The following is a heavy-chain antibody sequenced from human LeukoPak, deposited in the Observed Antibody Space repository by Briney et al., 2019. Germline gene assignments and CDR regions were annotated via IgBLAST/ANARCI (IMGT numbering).Heavy chain of an antibody. V-gene: IGHV3-30*18. CDR1: GFTFDDYA. CDR2: ISYDGSIK. J-gene: IGHJ4*02. CDR3: AKDPYRLGITFYYEN. Sequence: TGGSLRLSCAASGFTFDDYAMHWVRQAPGKGLEWVAVISYDGSIKYYADSVKARFTISRDNSKNTLYLHMNSLRPEDTAVYYCAKDPYRLGITFYYENWGQGTLVTVSS. D-gene: IGHD3-16*01.